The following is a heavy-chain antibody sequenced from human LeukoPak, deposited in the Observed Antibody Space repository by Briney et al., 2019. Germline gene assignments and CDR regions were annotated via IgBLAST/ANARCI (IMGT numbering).Heavy chain of an antibody. CDR2: INHSGST. V-gene: IGHV4-34*01. J-gene: IGHJ4*02. CDR1: GGSFSGYY. CDR3: ARRGWMVGYYFDY. D-gene: IGHD3-10*01. Sequence: SETLSLTCAVYGGSFSGYYWSWIRQPPGKGLEWIGEINHSGSTNYNPSLKSRVTISVDTSKNQFSLKLSSVTVADTAVYYCARRGWMVGYYFDYWGQGTLVTVSS.